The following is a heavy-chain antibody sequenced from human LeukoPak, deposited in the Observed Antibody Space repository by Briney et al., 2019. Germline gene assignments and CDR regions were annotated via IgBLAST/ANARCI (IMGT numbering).Heavy chain of an antibody. D-gene: IGHD6-6*01. Sequence: SETLSLTCTVSGGSISSSSYYWGWIRQPPGKGLEWIGSIYYSGSTYYNPSLKSRVTISVDTSKNQFSLKLSSVNAADTAVYYCAVTIAAPTLYFDYWGQGTLVTVSS. CDR2: IYYSGST. J-gene: IGHJ4*02. CDR3: AVTIAAPTLYFDY. V-gene: IGHV4-39*01. CDR1: GGSISSSSYY.